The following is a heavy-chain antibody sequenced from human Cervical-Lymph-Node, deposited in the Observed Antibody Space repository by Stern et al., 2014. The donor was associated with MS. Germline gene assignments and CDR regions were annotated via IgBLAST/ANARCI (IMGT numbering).Heavy chain of an antibody. J-gene: IGHJ4*02. D-gene: IGHD4-23*01. V-gene: IGHV3-21*01. CDR1: GFTFSSYS. CDR3: ARGRGGNYRYYFDY. Sequence: EVQLVESGGGLVKPGGSLRLSCAASGFTFSSYSMNWVRQAPGKGLEWVASISSGGSYIYYADSLKVRLPISRDNAKNSLYLQMNSLRAEDTAVYYCARGRGGNYRYYFDYWGQGTLVTVSS. CDR2: ISSGGSYI.